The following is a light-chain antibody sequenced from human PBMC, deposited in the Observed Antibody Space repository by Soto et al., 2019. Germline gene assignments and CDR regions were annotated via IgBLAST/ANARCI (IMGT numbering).Light chain of an antibody. V-gene: IGKV3-20*01. CDR1: QTLSSTF. Sequence: EIVLTQSPGSLSLSPGERATLSCRASQTLSSTFFAWYQQRPGQAPRLLIYGASRRATGIPDRFIGSGSGTDFTLTISRLEPEDFAVYYCQQFDSSLTLGKGTKVEVK. CDR2: GAS. J-gene: IGKJ1*01. CDR3: QQFDSSLT.